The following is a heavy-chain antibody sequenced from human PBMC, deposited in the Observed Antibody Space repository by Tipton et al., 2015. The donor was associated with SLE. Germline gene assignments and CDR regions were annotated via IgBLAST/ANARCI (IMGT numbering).Heavy chain of an antibody. CDR2: IWYDGTNK. CDR3: AGGTTYITDL. Sequence: LSLTCVASGFRSPFTDYGMYWVRQTPGKGLEWVAVIWYDGTNKYYADSVKGRFTTSRDNSKNTLYLQMNSLRAEDTAVYYCAGGTTYITDLWGQGTLLTVSS. J-gene: IGHJ4*02. CDR1: GFRSPFTDYG. V-gene: IGHV3-33*07. D-gene: IGHD2/OR15-2a*01.